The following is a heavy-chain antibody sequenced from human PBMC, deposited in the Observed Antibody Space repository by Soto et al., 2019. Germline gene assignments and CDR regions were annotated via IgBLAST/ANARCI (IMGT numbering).Heavy chain of an antibody. V-gene: IGHV4-30-2*05. CDR3: ARGEGP. CDR1: GGSISSGGYS. J-gene: IGHJ4*02. CDR2: VWQSGST. Sequence: QLQLQESGSGLVKPSQTLSLTCAVSGGSISSGGYSWNWIRQPPGKGLEWIGSVWQSGSTKYSPSLQSRGTISVDTSRNHFSLNLTSVTAADTAVYYCARGEGPWGQGTLVTVSS.